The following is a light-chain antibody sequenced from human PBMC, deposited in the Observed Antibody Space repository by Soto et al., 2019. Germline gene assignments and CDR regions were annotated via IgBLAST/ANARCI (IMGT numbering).Light chain of an antibody. J-gene: IGKJ5*01. CDR2: DAS. Sequence: AIQLTQSPSCLSASVGDRVTLTCRASQGISSALAWYQQKPGKAPKLMIYDASSLESGVPSRFSGSGSGTDITLTISSLQPEDFATYYCQQFNSYPITFGQGTRLEIK. CDR1: QGISSA. CDR3: QQFNSYPIT. V-gene: IGKV1-13*02.